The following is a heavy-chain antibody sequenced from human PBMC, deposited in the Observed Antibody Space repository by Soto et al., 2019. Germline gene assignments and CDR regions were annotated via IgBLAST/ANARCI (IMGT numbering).Heavy chain of an antibody. CDR2: TGGGGVST. V-gene: IGHV3-23*01. Sequence: EVQLLESGGGLVEPGGSLRLSCAASGFTFRSYAMTWVRQAPGKGLEWVSYTGGGGVSTYYADSVKGRFTSSRDXSKXXXYLQMNSLRAEDTALYYCAKIVGGGSHHDAFDIWGQGTMVTVSS. CDR1: GFTFRSYA. D-gene: IGHD2-15*01. J-gene: IGHJ3*02. CDR3: AKIVGGGSHHDAFDI.